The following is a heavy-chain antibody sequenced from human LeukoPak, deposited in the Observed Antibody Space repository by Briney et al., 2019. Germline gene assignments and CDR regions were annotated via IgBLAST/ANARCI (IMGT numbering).Heavy chain of an antibody. J-gene: IGHJ5*02. Sequence: PSETLSLTCTVSGGSISSGDYYWSWIRQPPGKGLEWIAYMYYSGSTYYNPSLRSRVTMSADTSKNQLSLKLSSVTAADTAVYYCARPYYYDSRIDPWGQGILVTVSS. D-gene: IGHD3-22*01. CDR3: ARPYYYDSRIDP. V-gene: IGHV4-30-4*01. CDR1: GGSISSGDYY. CDR2: MYYSGST.